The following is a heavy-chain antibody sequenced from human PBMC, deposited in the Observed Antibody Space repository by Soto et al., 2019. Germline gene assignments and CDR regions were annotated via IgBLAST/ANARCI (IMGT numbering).Heavy chain of an antibody. CDR1: GGTFSSYA. CDR2: IIPIFGTA. Sequence: QVQLVQSGAEVKKPGSSVKVSCKASGGTFSSYAISWVRQAPGQGLEWMGGIIPIFGTANYAQKFQGRVTITADESTSTAYMGLSSLRSEDTAVYYCARDPPGFHTAMEIKWGQGTLVTVSS. CDR3: ARDPPGFHTAMEIK. V-gene: IGHV1-69*12. D-gene: IGHD5-18*01. J-gene: IGHJ4*02.